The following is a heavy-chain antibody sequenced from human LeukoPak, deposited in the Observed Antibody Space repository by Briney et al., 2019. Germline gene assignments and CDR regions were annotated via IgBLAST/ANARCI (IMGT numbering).Heavy chain of an antibody. Sequence: SETLSLTCTVSGGSINSHYGNWVRQPQGKGLEWIGYIYYTGRPTYNPSLSSRVTISVDTSNNQFSLKLTSVTAADTAVYYCARGRLRGSSHFDSWGQGTLVTVSS. D-gene: IGHD6-13*01. CDR3: ARGRLRGSSHFDS. V-gene: IGHV4-59*11. CDR2: IYYTGRP. CDR1: GGSINSHY. J-gene: IGHJ4*02.